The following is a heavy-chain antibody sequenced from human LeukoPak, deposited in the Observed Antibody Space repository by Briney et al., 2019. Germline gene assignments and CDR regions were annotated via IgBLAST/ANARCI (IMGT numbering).Heavy chain of an antibody. CDR1: GGSISSDDYY. Sequence: PSHTLYLTCNVSGGSISSDDYYWSRIRQPPGKGLERIGYIYYTVSTFYNPSLKSRVAISVDTSKNLFSLKLTSVTAADAAVYYCARNDCSSTSCQFGDAFDIWGQGAMVTVSS. J-gene: IGHJ3*02. CDR2: IYYTVST. V-gene: IGHV4-30-4*08. CDR3: ARNDCSSTSCQFGDAFDI. D-gene: IGHD2-2*01.